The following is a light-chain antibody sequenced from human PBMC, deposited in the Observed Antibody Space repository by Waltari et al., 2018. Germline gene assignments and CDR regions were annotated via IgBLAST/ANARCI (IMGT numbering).Light chain of an antibody. Sequence: QSALTPPASVSGSPGQSITISCTGTSSDVGGYNYVSWDQQHPGKAPKLMIYDVSNRPSGVSNRFSGSKSGNTASLTISGLQAEDEADYYCSSYTSSSTLDVVFGGGTKLTVL. J-gene: IGLJ2*01. CDR2: DVS. CDR3: SSYTSSSTLDVV. CDR1: SSDVGGYNY. V-gene: IGLV2-14*03.